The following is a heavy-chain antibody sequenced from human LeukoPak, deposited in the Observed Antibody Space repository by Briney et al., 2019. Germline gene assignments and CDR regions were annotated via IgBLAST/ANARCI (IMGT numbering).Heavy chain of an antibody. D-gene: IGHD6-19*01. CDR1: GYTFRSYD. V-gene: IGHV1-18*01. CDR2: ISPSNGNT. J-gene: IGHJ4*02. Sequence: ASVKVSCKASGYTFRSYDINWVRQAPGQGLEWMGWISPSNGNTNYAQKFQGRVTMTTDTPTSTAYMEMRSLRSDDTAVYYCARDRDSSGWHVADYWGQGTLVTVSS. CDR3: ARDRDSSGWHVADY.